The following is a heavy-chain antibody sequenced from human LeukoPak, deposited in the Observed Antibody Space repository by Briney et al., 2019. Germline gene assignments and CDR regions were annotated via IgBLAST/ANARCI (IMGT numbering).Heavy chain of an antibody. CDR3: ATLGRGYYDSPAFDI. J-gene: IGHJ3*02. Sequence: GASVNVSCKASGYTFTSYDINWVRQATGQGLEWMGWMNPNSGNTGYAQKFQGRVTMARNTSISTAYMELSSLRSEDTAVYYCATLGRGYYDSPAFDIWGQGTMVTVSS. CDR1: GYTFTSYD. D-gene: IGHD3-22*01. V-gene: IGHV1-8*01. CDR2: MNPNSGNT.